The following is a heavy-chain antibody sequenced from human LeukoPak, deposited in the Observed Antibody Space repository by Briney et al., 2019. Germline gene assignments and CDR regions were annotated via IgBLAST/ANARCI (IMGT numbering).Heavy chain of an antibody. V-gene: IGHV3-11*06. J-gene: IGHJ4*02. CDR2: ISSSSSYT. CDR1: GFTFSDYY. D-gene: IGHD3-10*01. Sequence: GGSLRLSCAASGFTFSDYYMSWIRQAPGKGLEWVSYISSSSSYTSYADSVKGRFTISRDNAKNSLYLQMNSLRAEDTAVYYCARDFYGSGSYYIYWGQGTLVTVSS. CDR3: ARDFYGSGSYYIY.